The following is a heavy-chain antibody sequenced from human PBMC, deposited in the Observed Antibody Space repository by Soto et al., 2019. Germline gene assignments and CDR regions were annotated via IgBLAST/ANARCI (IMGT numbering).Heavy chain of an antibody. CDR3: ARGLSFRPFCSSPYCRDRFSSYYGDV. Sequence: SETLSLTCAVYGGSFNDYYWSWIRQPPGKGLEWIGEINDGGITNYNPSLKSRVTVSVDTSKNQFSLSLRSVTVADAAVYYCARGLSFRPFCSSPYCRDRFSSYYGDVGGKGTRVTFPS. CDR2: INDGGIT. CDR1: GGSFNDYY. J-gene: IGHJ6*03. D-gene: IGHD3-3*01. V-gene: IGHV4-34*01.